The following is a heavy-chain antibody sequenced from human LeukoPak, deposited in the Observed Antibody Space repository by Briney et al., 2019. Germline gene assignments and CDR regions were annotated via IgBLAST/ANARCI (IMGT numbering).Heavy chain of an antibody. CDR3: ARDLNSGYGYFDY. D-gene: IGHD5-12*01. CDR2: IKQDGSEK. Sequence: GGSLRLSCAPSGFTLSSYWMSWVRQAPGQGVEGVANIKQDGSEKYYVDSVKGRFTISRDNAKNSLYLQMNSLRAEDTAVYYCARDLNSGYGYFDYWGQGTLVTVSS. CDR1: GFTLSSYW. J-gene: IGHJ4*02. V-gene: IGHV3-7*01.